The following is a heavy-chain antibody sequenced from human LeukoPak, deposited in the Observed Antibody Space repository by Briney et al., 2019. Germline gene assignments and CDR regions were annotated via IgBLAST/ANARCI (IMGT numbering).Heavy chain of an antibody. CDR3: ARHGYCSGGSCYFYYYYYGMDV. CDR1: GGSISSYY. D-gene: IGHD2-15*01. V-gene: IGHV4-59*08. Sequence: SETLSLTCTVSGGSISSYYWSWIRQPPGKGLEWIGYIYYSGSTNCNPSLKSRVTISVDTSKNQFSLKLSSVTAADTAVYYCARHGYCSGGSCYFYYYYYGMDVWGQGTTVTVSS. CDR2: IYYSGST. J-gene: IGHJ6*02.